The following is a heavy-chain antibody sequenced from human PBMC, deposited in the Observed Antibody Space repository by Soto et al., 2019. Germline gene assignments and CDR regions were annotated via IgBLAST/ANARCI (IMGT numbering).Heavy chain of an antibody. J-gene: IGHJ5*02. Sequence: QVQLVQSGAAVKKPGASVKFSCQASGYTFTSYDINWVRQATGQGLEWMGWMNHNSGNTAYAQKFQGRVTMTRNTSISTAYMELSSLRSEDTAVYYCAREHSWFDPWGLGTLVTVSS. V-gene: IGHV1-8*01. D-gene: IGHD1-1*01. CDR1: GYTFTSYD. CDR3: AREHSWFDP. CDR2: MNHNSGNT.